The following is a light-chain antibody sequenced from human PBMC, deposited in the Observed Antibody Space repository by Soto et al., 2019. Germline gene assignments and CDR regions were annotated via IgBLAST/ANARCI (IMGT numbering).Light chain of an antibody. V-gene: IGKV3-11*02. CDR3: QPPISWPS. Sequence: MEMTQAQTTGISPSRERGNVSVRASQSVSTYLAWYQQKPGQAPRLLIYDASNRATGIPARFRASGSGRHFTPAITFLVPDDFAVYHCQPPISWPSFGPGTRLEIK. CDR2: DAS. J-gene: IGKJ5*01. CDR1: QSVSTY.